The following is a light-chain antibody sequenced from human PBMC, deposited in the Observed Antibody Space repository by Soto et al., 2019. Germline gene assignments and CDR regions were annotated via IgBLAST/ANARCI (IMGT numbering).Light chain of an antibody. CDR1: SSDVGSYNL. V-gene: IGLV2-23*01. J-gene: IGLJ1*01. Sequence: QSVLTQPASVSGSPGQSITISCTGTSSDVGSYNLVSWYQQHPGKAPKLMIYEGSKRPSGVSNRFSGSKSGNTASLTISGLQAEDEADYYCCSYAGSSLGVFGTGTKVTVL. CDR3: CSYAGSSLGV. CDR2: EGS.